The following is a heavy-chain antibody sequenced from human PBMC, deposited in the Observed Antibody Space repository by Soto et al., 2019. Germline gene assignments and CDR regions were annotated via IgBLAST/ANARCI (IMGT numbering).Heavy chain of an antibody. V-gene: IGHV4-59*08. D-gene: IGHD3-9*01. CDR3: ASLNFDILTGYYAFDL. Sequence: ETLSLTCTVSGGSISGYYWSWIRQSPEKGLEYIGYTSYSGSTNYNPSLKSRVTTSLDTSKNQFSLKLSSVTAADTAIYYCASLNFDILTGYYAFDLWGQGTMVTVSS. CDR2: TSYSGST. J-gene: IGHJ3*01. CDR1: GGSISGYY.